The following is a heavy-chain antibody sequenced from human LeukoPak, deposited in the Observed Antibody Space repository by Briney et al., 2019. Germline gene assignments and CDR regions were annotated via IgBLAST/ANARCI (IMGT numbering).Heavy chain of an antibody. D-gene: IGHD3-3*01. Sequence: ASVKVSCKASGYTFTSYGISWVWQCPGQGLEWMGWISAYNGNTNYAQKLQGRVTMTTDTATSTAYMELRSLRSDDTAVYYCARGTNFGVIKPPPDYWGQGTLVTVSS. CDR3: ARGTNFGVIKPPPDY. V-gene: IGHV1-18*01. CDR1: GYTFTSYG. CDR2: ISAYNGNT. J-gene: IGHJ4*02.